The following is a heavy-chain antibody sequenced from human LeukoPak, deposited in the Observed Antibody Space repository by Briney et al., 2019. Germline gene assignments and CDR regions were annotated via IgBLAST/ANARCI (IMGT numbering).Heavy chain of an antibody. CDR1: GYTFTSHY. V-gene: IGHV1-46*01. D-gene: IGHD5-24*01. J-gene: IGHJ4*02. CDR2: INPSGGST. CDR3: ARDGSPSEMATILGGTADQEPTYYFDY. Sequence: GASVKVSCKASGYTFTSHYMHWVRQAPGQGLEWMGIINPSGGSTSYAQKFQGRVTMTRDMSTSTVYMELSSLRSEDTAVYYCARDGSPSEMATILGGTADQEPTYYFDYWGQGTLVTVSS.